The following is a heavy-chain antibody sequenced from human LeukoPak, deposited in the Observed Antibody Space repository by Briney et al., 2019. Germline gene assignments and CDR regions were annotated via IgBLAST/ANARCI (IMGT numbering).Heavy chain of an antibody. J-gene: IGHJ6*01. CDR1: VCTFRYYD. D-gene: IGHD4-11*01. CDR2: MNPYSGNT. Sequence: GASVTVSCQASVCTFRYYDMNWVRQATGQGGDWVGWMNPYSGNTGYAQKLQGTVSMTRNTSINTAYMELSSLRPDDTTVYFWAKASNYYYHNALDVRGEGNTVTVSS. V-gene: IGHV1-8*01. CDR3: AKASNYYYHNALDV.